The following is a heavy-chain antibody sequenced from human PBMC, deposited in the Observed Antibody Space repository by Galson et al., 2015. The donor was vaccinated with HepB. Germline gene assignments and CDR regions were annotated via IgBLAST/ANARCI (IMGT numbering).Heavy chain of an antibody. Sequence: QSGAEVKKPGESLKISCKGSGYSFTSYWIGWVRQMPGKGLEWMGIIYPGDSDTRYSPSFQGQVTISADKSISTAYLQWSSLKASDTAMYYCARHLRGVVVAAGSYDYWGQGTLVTVSS. CDR2: IYPGDSDT. CDR1: GYSFTSYW. J-gene: IGHJ4*02. CDR3: ARHLRGVVVAAGSYDY. V-gene: IGHV5-51*01. D-gene: IGHD2-15*01.